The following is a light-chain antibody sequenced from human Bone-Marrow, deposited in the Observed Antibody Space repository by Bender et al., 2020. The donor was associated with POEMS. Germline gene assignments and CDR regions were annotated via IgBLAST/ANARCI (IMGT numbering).Light chain of an antibody. Sequence: QSALTQPASVSGSPGQLITISCTGTSSDVGSYNLVSWYQHHPGKAPKLMIYEVNKRPSGVSNRFSGSKSGNTASLTISGLQAEDESDYYCCAYAGSSTLVFGGGTKLTVL. CDR3: CAYAGSSTLV. CDR2: EVN. J-gene: IGLJ3*02. V-gene: IGLV2-23*02. CDR1: SSDVGSYNL.